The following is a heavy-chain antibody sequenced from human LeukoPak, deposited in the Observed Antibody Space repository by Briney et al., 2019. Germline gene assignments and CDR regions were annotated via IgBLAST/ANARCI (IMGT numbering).Heavy chain of an antibody. D-gene: IGHD1-26*01. CDR1: GFTFSSYA. CDR2: ISGSGGST. J-gene: IGHJ4*02. CDR3: AKGLGWELSPLNY. V-gene: IGHV3-23*01. Sequence: GGSLRLSCAASGFTFSSYAMSWVRQAPGKGLEWVSAISGSGGSTYYADSVKGRFTVSRDNSKNTLYLQMNSLRAEDTAVYYCAKGLGWELSPLNYWGQGTLVTVSS.